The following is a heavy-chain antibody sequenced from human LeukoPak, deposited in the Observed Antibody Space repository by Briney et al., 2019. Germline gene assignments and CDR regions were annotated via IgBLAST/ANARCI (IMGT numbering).Heavy chain of an antibody. Sequence: GGSLRLSCAASGFYFRDGMHWVRQAPGKGLEWVAITSHDGSNKYYADSVKGRFTISRDNSKYTVHLQMNSLRGEDTAVYYCAKNFGLAAPSGAFDIWGQGTMVTVSS. D-gene: IGHD3-3*01. CDR1: GFYFRDG. CDR3: AKNFGLAAPSGAFDI. V-gene: IGHV3-30*18. J-gene: IGHJ3*02. CDR2: TSHDGSNK.